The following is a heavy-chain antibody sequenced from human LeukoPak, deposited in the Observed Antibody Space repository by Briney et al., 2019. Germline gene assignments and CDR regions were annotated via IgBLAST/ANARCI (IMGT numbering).Heavy chain of an antibody. CDR2: TYYRSEWFH. CDR3: ARDLSLCSGSNCFYYFDS. J-gene: IGHJ4*02. CDR1: GQTVSSDNAA. Sequence: SQTLSLTCALSGQTVSSDNAAWNWIRQSPSRGLEWLGRTYYRSEWFHDYAVSVRGRININADTSKNQFSLQLNSVTPEDTAVYYCARDLSLCSGSNCFYYFDSWGQGTLVTVSS. D-gene: IGHD3-22*01. V-gene: IGHV6-1*01.